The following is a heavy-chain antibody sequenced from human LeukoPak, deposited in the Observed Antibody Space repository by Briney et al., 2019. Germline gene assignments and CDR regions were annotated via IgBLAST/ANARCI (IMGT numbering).Heavy chain of an antibody. Sequence: GESLKISCEGSGYSFTNYWIGWVRQMPGKGLEWMGIIYPRDSDTRYSPSFQGQVTISADKSISTAYLQLNSLKASDTAMYYCARHETGPFFDYWGQGTLVTVSS. CDR1: GYSFTNYW. CDR2: IYPRDSDT. CDR3: ARHETGPFFDY. D-gene: IGHD3-10*01. J-gene: IGHJ4*02. V-gene: IGHV5-51*01.